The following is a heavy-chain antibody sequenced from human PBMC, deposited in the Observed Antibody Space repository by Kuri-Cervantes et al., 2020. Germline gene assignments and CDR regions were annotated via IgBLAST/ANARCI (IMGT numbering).Heavy chain of an antibody. CDR3: ARLVVRYYFDY. CDR1: GGSFSGYY. Sequence: GSLRLSCAVYGGSFSGYYWTWIRQPPGKGLEWIGEINHSGSTNYNPSLKSRVTISVDTSKNQFSLKPSSVTAADTAVYYCARLVVRYYFDYWGQGTLVTVSS. J-gene: IGHJ4*02. V-gene: IGHV4-34*01. D-gene: IGHD2-2*01. CDR2: INHSGST.